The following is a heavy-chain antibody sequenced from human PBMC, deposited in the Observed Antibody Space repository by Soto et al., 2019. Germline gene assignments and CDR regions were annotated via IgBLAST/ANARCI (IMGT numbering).Heavy chain of an antibody. Sequence: SGPALGNHTQTLTIDCTFSGFSLNTGRLGVGWIRQPPGKALEWLALIYWDGDKRYSTSLKSRLTISKDTSKSQVVLTMTNMDPVDTATYYCARIPPDCSGGSCYSDWFDPWGQGTLVTV. CDR2: IYWDGDK. D-gene: IGHD2-15*01. V-gene: IGHV2-5*02. J-gene: IGHJ5*02. CDR1: GFSLNTGRLG. CDR3: ARIPPDCSGGSCYSDWFDP.